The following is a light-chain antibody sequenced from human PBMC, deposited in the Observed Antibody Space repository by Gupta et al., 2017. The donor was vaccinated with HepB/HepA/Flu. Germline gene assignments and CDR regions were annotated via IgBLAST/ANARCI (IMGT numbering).Light chain of an antibody. V-gene: IGLV3-10*01. J-gene: IGLJ2*01. Sequence: SYELTRPPSVSVSPGQTARITCSGDALPKKYAYWYQQKSGQAPVLVIYEDSKRPSGIPERFSGSSSGTMATLTISGAQVEDEADYYCYSTDSSGKVFGRGTKLTVL. CDR1: ALPKKY. CDR2: EDS. CDR3: YSTDSSGKV.